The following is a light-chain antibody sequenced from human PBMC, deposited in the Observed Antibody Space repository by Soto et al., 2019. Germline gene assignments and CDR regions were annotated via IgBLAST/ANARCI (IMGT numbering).Light chain of an antibody. J-gene: IGKJ1*01. CDR2: AAS. Sequence: DIQMTQSPSSLSASVGDRVTITCRASQSIRTYLNWYHQKPGKAPKFLIYAASRLQSGVPSRFSGSGSGTDFPLTISSLQPEDFATYYCQQSYKTFGQGTKVDIK. CDR1: QSIRTY. CDR3: QQSYKT. V-gene: IGKV1-39*01.